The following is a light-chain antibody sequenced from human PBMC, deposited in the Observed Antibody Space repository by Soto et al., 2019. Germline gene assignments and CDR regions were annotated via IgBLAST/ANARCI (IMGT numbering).Light chain of an antibody. CDR3: QSYDSTLSARYV. CDR1: STNIGAGYG. V-gene: IGLV1-40*01. Sequence: QSVLTQPPSVSGAPGQTVSISCTGTSTNIGAGYGLHWYQQRPATAPNLLIVGNTIRPSWVPHRFSTSTSGTSASPPITGLHAEDEGDYYCQSYDSTLSARYVFGTGTKVTVL. J-gene: IGLJ1*01. CDR2: GNT.